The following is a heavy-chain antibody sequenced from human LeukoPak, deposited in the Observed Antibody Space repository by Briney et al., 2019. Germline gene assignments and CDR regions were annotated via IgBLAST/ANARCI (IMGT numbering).Heavy chain of an antibody. D-gene: IGHD3-3*01. Sequence: SETLSLTCTVSGGSISGYYWSWIRQPPGKGLEWIGYIYTSGSTNYNPSLKSRVTISVDTSKNQFSLKLSSVTAADTAVYYCARLLRFSWGVDYWGQGTLVTVSS. J-gene: IGHJ4*02. CDR3: ARLLRFSWGVDY. CDR2: IYTSGST. V-gene: IGHV4-4*09. CDR1: GGSISGYY.